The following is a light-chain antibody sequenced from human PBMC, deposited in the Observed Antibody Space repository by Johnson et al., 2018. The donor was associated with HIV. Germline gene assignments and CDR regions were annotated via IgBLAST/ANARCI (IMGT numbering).Light chain of an antibody. Sequence: QSVLTQSPSVSAAPGQKVTISCSGSSSNIGSHYVSCYQQVPGTAPRLVIYDTIKRHSGIPDRFSGSKSGTSATLVITGLQTGDEADYYCGTWDSSLNAYVFGAATKVAVL. CDR2: DTI. V-gene: IGLV1-51*01. CDR3: GTWDSSLNAYV. CDR1: SSNIGSHY. J-gene: IGLJ1*01.